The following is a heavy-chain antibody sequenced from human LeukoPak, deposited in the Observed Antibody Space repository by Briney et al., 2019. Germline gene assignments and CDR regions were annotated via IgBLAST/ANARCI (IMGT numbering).Heavy chain of an antibody. Sequence: ASVTVSCKASGYTFTSYDINWVRQATGQGLEWMGWMNPNSGNTGYAQKFQGRVTMTRNTSISTAYMELSRLRSDDTAVYYCAREDCGGDCYSTKHYYYYGMDVWGQGTTVTVSS. V-gene: IGHV1-8*01. D-gene: IGHD2-21*02. CDR3: AREDCGGDCYSTKHYYYYGMDV. CDR2: MNPNSGNT. J-gene: IGHJ6*02. CDR1: GYTFTSYD.